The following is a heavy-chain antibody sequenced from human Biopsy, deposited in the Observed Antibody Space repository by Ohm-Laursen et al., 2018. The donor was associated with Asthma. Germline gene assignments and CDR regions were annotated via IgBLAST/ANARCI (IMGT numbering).Heavy chain of an antibody. V-gene: IGHV3-33*05. CDR1: GFTFSSYG. D-gene: IGHD3-3*02. J-gene: IGHJ1*01. CDR2: MSYDGSIK. Sequence: RSLRLSCAASGFTFSSYGMDWVRQAPGKGLEWVALMSYDGSIKDYADSVKGRFTISRDNSMNTLYLHMNSLRVEDTAVYYCARTFHFWSPYHAEHYQLWGQGTLVTVPS. CDR3: ARTFHFWSPYHAEHYQL.